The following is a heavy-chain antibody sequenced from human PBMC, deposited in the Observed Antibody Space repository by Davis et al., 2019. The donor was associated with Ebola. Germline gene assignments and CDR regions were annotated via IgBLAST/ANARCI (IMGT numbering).Heavy chain of an antibody. CDR3: ARDGESMAALTYYYYYMDV. D-gene: IGHD6-6*01. Sequence: ASVKVSCKVSGYTLTELSMHWVRQAPGQGLEWMGWINPNSGGTNYAQKFQGRVTMTRDTSISTAYMELSRLRSDDTAVYYCARDGESMAALTYYYYYMDVWGKGTTVTVSS. CDR2: INPNSGGT. V-gene: IGHV1-2*02. CDR1: GYTLTELS. J-gene: IGHJ6*03.